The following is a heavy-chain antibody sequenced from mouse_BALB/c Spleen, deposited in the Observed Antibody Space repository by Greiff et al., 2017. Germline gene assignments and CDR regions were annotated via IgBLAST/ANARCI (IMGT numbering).Heavy chain of an antibody. CDR1: GYTFTDYN. J-gene: IGHJ4*01. V-gene: IGHV1S29*02. Sequence: EVKLQQSGPELVKPGASVKISCKASGYTFTDYNMHWVKQSHGKSLEWIGYIYPYNGGTGYNQKFKSKATLTVDNSSSTAYMELRSLTSEDSAVYYCARGDGYYGPHYAMDYWGQGTSVTVSS. CDR3: ARGDGYYGPHYAMDY. CDR2: IYPYNGGT. D-gene: IGHD2-3*01.